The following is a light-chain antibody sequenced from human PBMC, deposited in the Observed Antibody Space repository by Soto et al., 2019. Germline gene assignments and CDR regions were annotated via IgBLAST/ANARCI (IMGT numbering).Light chain of an antibody. J-gene: IGLJ2*01. CDR1: SSDVGGYKY. CDR2: KVS. CDR3: ASYTSSSTSVI. Sequence: SVLTQPASVSGSPGQSITISCTGTSSDVGGYKYVSWYQQHPDKAPKLIIFKVSNRPSGISSRFSGSKSGNTASLTISGLQAEDEADYYCASYTSSSTSVIFGRGTQLTVL. V-gene: IGLV2-14*01.